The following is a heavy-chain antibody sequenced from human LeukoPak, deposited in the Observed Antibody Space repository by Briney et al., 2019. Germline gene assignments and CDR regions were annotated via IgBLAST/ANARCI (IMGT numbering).Heavy chain of an antibody. J-gene: IGHJ4*02. CDR3: ARDLSERWLQFWY. CDR1: GYTFTNYY. Sequence: GASVKVSCKASGYTFTNYYMHWVRQAPGQGLEWMGIINPSGGSTSYAQKFQGRVTVTRDTSTTTVYMELSSLRSEDTAVYYCARDLSERWLQFWYWGQGTLVTVSS. CDR2: INPSGGST. V-gene: IGHV1-46*01. D-gene: IGHD5-24*01.